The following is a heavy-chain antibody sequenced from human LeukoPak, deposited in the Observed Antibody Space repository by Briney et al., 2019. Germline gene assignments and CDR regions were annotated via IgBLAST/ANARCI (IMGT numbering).Heavy chain of an antibody. CDR1: GGTFSSYA. Sequence: SVKVSCKASGGTFSSYAISWVRQAPGQGLEWMGRIIPILGIANYAQKFQGRVTITADKSTSTAYMELSSLRSEDTAVYYCARADVPYSSLYFDYWGQGTLVTVSS. V-gene: IGHV1-69*04. CDR2: IIPILGIA. J-gene: IGHJ4*02. CDR3: ARADVPYSSLYFDY. D-gene: IGHD6-13*01.